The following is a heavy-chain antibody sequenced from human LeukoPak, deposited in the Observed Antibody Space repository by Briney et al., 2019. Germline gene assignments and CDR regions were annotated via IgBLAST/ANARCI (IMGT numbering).Heavy chain of an antibody. Sequence: GASVKVSCKASGYTFTSYGISWVRQAPGQGLEGMGWISAYNGNTNYAQKLQGRVTMTTDTSTSTAYMELMSLRSDDTAVYYCARVTSFYPRSGYYYYMDVWGKGTTVTVSS. D-gene: IGHD3-3*01. CDR2: ISAYNGNT. J-gene: IGHJ6*03. CDR1: GYTFTSYG. V-gene: IGHV1-18*01. CDR3: ARVTSFYPRSGYYYYMDV.